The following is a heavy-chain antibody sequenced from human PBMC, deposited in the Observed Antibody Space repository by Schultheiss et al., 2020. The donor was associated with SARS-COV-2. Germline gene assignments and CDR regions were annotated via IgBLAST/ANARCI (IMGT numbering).Heavy chain of an antibody. CDR3: ASGGPTVPRDLDY. V-gene: IGHV4-38-2*01. CDR2: IYHSGST. CDR1: GYSISSGYY. D-gene: IGHD4-17*01. J-gene: IGHJ4*02. Sequence: SETLSLTCAVSGYSISSGYYWGWIRQPPGKGLEWIGSIYHSGSTYYNPSLKSRVTISVDTSKNQFSLKLSPVTAADTAVYYCASGGPTVPRDLDYWGQGTLGTVSS.